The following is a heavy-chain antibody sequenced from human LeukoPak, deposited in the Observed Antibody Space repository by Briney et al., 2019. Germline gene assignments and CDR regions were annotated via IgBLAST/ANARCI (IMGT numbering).Heavy chain of an antibody. CDR2: ISAYNGNT. J-gene: IGHJ4*02. CDR3: ARVLATIPTIDY. Sequence: ASVTVSFKASGYTFTSYGISWVRQAPGQGREGMGWISAYNGNTNYAQKLQGRVTMTTDTSTSTAYMELRSLRSDDTAVYYCARVLATIPTIDYWGQGTLVTVSS. D-gene: IGHD5-12*01. CDR1: GYTFTSYG. V-gene: IGHV1-18*01.